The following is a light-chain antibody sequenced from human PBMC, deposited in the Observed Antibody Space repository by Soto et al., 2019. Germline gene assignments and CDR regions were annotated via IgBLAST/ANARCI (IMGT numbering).Light chain of an antibody. CDR2: GAS. J-gene: IGKJ1*01. Sequence: EIVMTQSPATLSVSPGERATLSCRASQSVSSNLAWYQQKPGQAPRLLIYGASTRATGIPARFSGSGSGTDFTLTISRLEPADFAVCYCQQYGRSPTTFGQGTKVDIK. V-gene: IGKV3-15*01. CDR3: QQYGRSPTT. CDR1: QSVSSN.